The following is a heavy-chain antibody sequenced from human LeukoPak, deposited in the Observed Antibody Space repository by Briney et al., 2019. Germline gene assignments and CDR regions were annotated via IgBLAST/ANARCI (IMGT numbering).Heavy chain of an antibody. Sequence: GGSLRLSCAASGFTSSSNSMSWVRQAPGKGLEWVSSISSSSSYIYYADSVKGRFTISRDNAKNSLYLQVNSLRAEDTAVYYCARGKSDYSSSPSNFDYWGQGTLVTVSS. CDR1: GFTSSSNS. CDR3: ARGKSDYSSSPSNFDY. D-gene: IGHD6-6*01. CDR2: ISSSSSYI. V-gene: IGHV3-21*01. J-gene: IGHJ4*02.